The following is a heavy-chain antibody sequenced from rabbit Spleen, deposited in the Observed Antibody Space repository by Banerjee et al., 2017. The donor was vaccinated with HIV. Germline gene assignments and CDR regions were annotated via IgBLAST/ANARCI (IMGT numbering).Heavy chain of an antibody. CDR2: IYTGNLKT. CDR3: ARDHSRSAYYGMDL. Sequence: QEQLEESGGGLVKPEGSLTLTCKASGVSFSSGYDMCWVRQAPGKGLEWIACIYTGNLKTYYASWAKGRFTISKTSSTTVTLQMTRLTVADTATYFCARDHSRSAYYGMDLWGPGTLVTVS. D-gene: IGHD1-1*01. J-gene: IGHJ6*01. V-gene: IGHV1S45*01. CDR1: GVSFSSGYD.